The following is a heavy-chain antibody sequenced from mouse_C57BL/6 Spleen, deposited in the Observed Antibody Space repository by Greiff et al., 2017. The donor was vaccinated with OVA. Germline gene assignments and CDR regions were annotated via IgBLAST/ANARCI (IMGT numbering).Heavy chain of an antibody. J-gene: IGHJ1*03. D-gene: IGHD1-1*01. CDR3: TGITTVVDWYFDV. Sequence: QVHVKQSGAELVRPGASVTLSCKASGYTFTDYEMHWVKQTPVHGLEWIGAIDPETGGTAYNQTFKGKAILTADKSSSTAYMELRSLTSEDSAVYYCTGITTVVDWYFDVWGTGTTVTVSS. CDR2: IDPETGGT. V-gene: IGHV1-15*01. CDR1: GYTFTDYE.